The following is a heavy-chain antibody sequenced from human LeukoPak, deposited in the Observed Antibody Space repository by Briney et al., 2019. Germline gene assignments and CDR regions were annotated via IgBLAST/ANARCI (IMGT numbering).Heavy chain of an antibody. Sequence: SETLSLTCTVYGGSFSGYYWSWIRQPPGKGLEWIGDINHSGSTNYNPSLKSRVTISVDTSKNQFSLKLSSVTAADTAVYYCARHYKQYSSGPPTDYWGQGTLVTVSS. CDR1: GGSFSGYY. D-gene: IGHD6-19*01. V-gene: IGHV4-34*01. CDR2: INHSGST. J-gene: IGHJ4*02. CDR3: ARHYKQYSSGPPTDY.